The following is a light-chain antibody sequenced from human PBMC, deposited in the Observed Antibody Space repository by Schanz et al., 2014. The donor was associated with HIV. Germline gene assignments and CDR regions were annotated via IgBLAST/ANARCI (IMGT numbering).Light chain of an antibody. CDR3: CSYAGSSTYV. V-gene: IGLV2-23*02. Sequence: QSALTQPASVSGSPGQSITISCTGTSSDVGSYNFVSWYQQHPGKAPKLMIYEVSKRPSGVSYRFSASKSGNTASLTISGLRPEDEADYYCCSYAGSSTYVFGTGTKVTVL. CDR2: EVS. J-gene: IGLJ1*01. CDR1: SSDVGSYNF.